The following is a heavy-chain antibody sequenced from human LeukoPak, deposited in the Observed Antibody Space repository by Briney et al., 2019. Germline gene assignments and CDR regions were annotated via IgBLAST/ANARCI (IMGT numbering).Heavy chain of an antibody. V-gene: IGHV1-18*01. Sequence: ASVKVSCKASGYTFTSYGISWVRQAPGQGLEWMGWISAYNGNTNYAQKLQGRVTMTTDTSTSTAYMELRSLRSDDTAVYYCARDTHGTYSSSWYYYYYGMDVRGQGTTVTVSS. CDR2: ISAYNGNT. D-gene: IGHD6-13*01. CDR3: ARDTHGTYSSSWYYYYYGMDV. J-gene: IGHJ6*02. CDR1: GYTFTSYG.